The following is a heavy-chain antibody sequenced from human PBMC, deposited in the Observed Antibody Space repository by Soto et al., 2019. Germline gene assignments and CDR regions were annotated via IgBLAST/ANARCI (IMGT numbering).Heavy chain of an antibody. CDR1: GFSLRDHY. J-gene: IGHJ4*02. CDR3: SRDCTASGTYAVEY. D-gene: IGHD3-10*01. CDR2: SRNKANSYTT. Sequence: LRLSCTASGFSLRDHYVDWVRQAPGKGLEWVGRSRNKANSYTTEYAASVRGRFTISRDDSRNSLYLQMDSLKTEDTAVYYCSRDCTASGTYAVEYWGQGTLVTVSS. V-gene: IGHV3-72*01.